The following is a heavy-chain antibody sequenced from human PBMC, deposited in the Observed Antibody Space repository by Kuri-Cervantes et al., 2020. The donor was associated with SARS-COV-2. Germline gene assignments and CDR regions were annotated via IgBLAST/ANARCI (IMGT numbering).Heavy chain of an antibody. CDR3: ARDVGGGSSGVFDY. V-gene: IGHV1-2*06. Sequence: ASVKVSCKASGYTFTGYYMHWVRQAPGQGLEWMGRINPNSGGTNYAQKFQGRVTMTRDTSISTAYMELSRLRSDDTAVYYRARDVGGGSSGVFDYWGQGTLVTVSS. CDR1: GYTFTGYY. CDR2: INPNSGGT. J-gene: IGHJ4*02. D-gene: IGHD6-19*01.